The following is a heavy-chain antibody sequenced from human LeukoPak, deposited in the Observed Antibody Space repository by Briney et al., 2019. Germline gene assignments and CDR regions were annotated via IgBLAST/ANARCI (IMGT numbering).Heavy chain of an antibody. CDR2: IGISDDT. Sequence: GSLRLSCAASGFTLRSYDMHWVRQVTGEGLEWVSAIGISDDTYYQGSVKGRFTISRENAKNSLYLQMNSLTAGDTAVYYCARGGIQVSGIDEIDYWGQGTLVTVSS. D-gene: IGHD6-19*01. CDR3: ARGGIQVSGIDEIDY. J-gene: IGHJ4*02. CDR1: GFTLRSYD. V-gene: IGHV3-13*01.